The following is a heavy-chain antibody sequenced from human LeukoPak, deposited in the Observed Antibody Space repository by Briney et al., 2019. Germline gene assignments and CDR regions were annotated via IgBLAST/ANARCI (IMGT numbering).Heavy chain of an antibody. Sequence: GGSLRLSCAASGFSFSDYGLHWVRQAPGKGQEWVALISYDGSQKNFADSVKGRFTTSRDNSKFTMYLEMNSLRAEDTAVYFCARDKDGWGIHDFWGQGTLVTVSS. D-gene: IGHD3-16*01. CDR2: ISYDGSQK. CDR1: GFSFSDYG. V-gene: IGHV3-30*03. CDR3: ARDKDGWGIHDF. J-gene: IGHJ4*02.